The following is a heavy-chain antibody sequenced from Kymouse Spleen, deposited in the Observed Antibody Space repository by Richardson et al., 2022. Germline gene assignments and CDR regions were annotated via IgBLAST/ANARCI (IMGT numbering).Heavy chain of an antibody. J-gene: IGHJ6*02. D-gene: IGHD3-3*01. Sequence: EVQLVQSGAEVKKPGESLKISCKGSGYSFTSYWIGWVRQMPGKGLEWMGIIYPGDSDTRYSPSFQGQVTISADKSISTAYLQWSSLKASDTAMYYCARQSYDFWSGYPYYYYYGMDVWGQGTTVTVSS. CDR2: IYPGDSDT. CDR3: ARQSYDFWSGYPYYYYYGMDV. CDR1: GYSFTSYW. V-gene: IGHV5-51*01.